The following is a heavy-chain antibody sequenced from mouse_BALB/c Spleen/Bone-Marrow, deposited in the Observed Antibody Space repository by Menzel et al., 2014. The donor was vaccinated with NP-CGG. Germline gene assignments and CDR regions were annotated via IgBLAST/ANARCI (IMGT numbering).Heavy chain of an antibody. CDR3: ARDMGGNLFDS. Sequence: EVMLVESGGGLVQPGGSLRLSCVTSGFTFIDYYMNWVRQPPGKALEWVGFIRNKAKGYTTEYSASVKGRFTISRYNSQSILYLQMNTLRAEDSATYYCARDMGGNLFDSWGQGTTLTVSS. V-gene: IGHV7-3*02. J-gene: IGHJ2*01. CDR1: GFTFIDYY. D-gene: IGHD4-1*01. CDR2: IRNKAKGYTT.